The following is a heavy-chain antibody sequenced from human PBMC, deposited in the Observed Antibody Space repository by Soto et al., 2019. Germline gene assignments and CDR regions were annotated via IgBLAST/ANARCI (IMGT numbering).Heavy chain of an antibody. V-gene: IGHV3-33*01. Sequence: GGSLRLSCAASGFTFSSYGRHWVRQAPGKGLEWVAVIWYDGSNKYYADSVKGRFTISRDNSKNTLYLQMNSLRAEDTAVYYCARTPHYYDSSGYLRADDAFDIWGQGTMVTVSS. CDR1: GFTFSSYG. J-gene: IGHJ3*02. D-gene: IGHD3-22*01. CDR3: ARTPHYYDSSGYLRADDAFDI. CDR2: IWYDGSNK.